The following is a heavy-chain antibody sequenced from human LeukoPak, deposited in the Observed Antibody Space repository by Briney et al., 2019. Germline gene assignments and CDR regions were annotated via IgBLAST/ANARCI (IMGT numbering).Heavy chain of an antibody. CDR1: GYSFTSYW. CDR3: ARAVNLGYCSSTSCAAWFDP. Sequence: GESLKISCKGSGYSFTSYWIGWVRQMPGKGLEWMGIIYPGDSDTRYSPSFQGQVTISADKSISTAYLQWSSLKASDTAMYYCARAVNLGYCSSTSCAAWFDPWGQGTLVTVSS. V-gene: IGHV5-51*01. J-gene: IGHJ5*02. D-gene: IGHD2-2*03. CDR2: IYPGDSDT.